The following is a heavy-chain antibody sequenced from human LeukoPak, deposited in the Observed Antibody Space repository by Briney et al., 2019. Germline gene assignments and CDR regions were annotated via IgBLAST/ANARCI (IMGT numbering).Heavy chain of an antibody. CDR3: ARVVITNFDY. J-gene: IGHJ4*02. D-gene: IGHD3-16*01. CDR2: ISSSGSTI. Sequence: GGSLRLSCAASGFTFSSYEMNWVRQAPGRGLEWVSYISSSGSTIYYADSVKGRFTISRDNAKNSLYLQMNSLRAEDTAAYYCARVVITNFDYWGQGTLVTVSS. V-gene: IGHV3-48*03. CDR1: GFTFSSYE.